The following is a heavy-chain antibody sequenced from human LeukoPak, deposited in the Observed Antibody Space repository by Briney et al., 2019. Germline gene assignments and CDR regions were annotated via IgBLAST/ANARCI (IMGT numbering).Heavy chain of an antibody. Sequence: GGSPRLSCAASGFTFSSYGMHWVRQAPGKGLEWVAVIWYDGSNKYYADSVKGRFTISRDNSKNTLYLQMNSLRAEDTAVYYCARDQYYYDSSGYYSGFVLDYWGQGTLVTVSS. CDR2: IWYDGSNK. CDR3: ARDQYYYDSSGYYSGFVLDY. CDR1: GFTFSSYG. D-gene: IGHD3-22*01. V-gene: IGHV3-33*01. J-gene: IGHJ4*02.